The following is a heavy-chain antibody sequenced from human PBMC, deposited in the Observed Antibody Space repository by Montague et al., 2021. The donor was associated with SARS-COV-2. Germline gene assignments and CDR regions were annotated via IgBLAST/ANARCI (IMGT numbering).Heavy chain of an antibody. CDR3: ARGAPTITMIVVVFTGAGWYFDL. CDR1: GGSIRSGIYY. Sequence: TLSLTCTVSGGSIRSGIYYWSWIRQPAGKGLEWIGRIYTSGSTNYNPSLNSRVTISVDTSKNQFSLKLSSVTAADTAVYYCARGAPTITMIVVVFTGAGWYFDLWGRGTLVTVSS. CDR2: IYTSGST. D-gene: IGHD3-22*01. V-gene: IGHV4-61*02. J-gene: IGHJ2*01.